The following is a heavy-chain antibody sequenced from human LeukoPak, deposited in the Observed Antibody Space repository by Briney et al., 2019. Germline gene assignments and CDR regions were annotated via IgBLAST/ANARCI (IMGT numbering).Heavy chain of an antibody. CDR1: GFTFSSYA. CDR3: AKDGYDILTGRDY. J-gene: IGHJ4*02. V-gene: IGHV3-23*01. D-gene: IGHD3-9*01. Sequence: GGSLRLSCAASGFTFSSYAMSWVRQAPGKGLEWVSAISGSGGSTYYADSVEGRFTISRDNSKNTLYLQMNSLRAEDTAVYYCAKDGYDILTGRDYWGQGTLVTVSS. CDR2: ISGSGGST.